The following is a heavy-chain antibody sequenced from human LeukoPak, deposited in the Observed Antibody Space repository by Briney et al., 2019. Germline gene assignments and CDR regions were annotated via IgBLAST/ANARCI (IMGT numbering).Heavy chain of an antibody. CDR3: ARGGYYYDSSGHPHDY. V-gene: IGHV4-34*01. CDR1: GGSFSGYY. CDR2: INHSGST. D-gene: IGHD3-22*01. J-gene: IGHJ4*02. Sequence: KTSETLSLTCAVYGGSFSGYYWSWIRQPPGKGLEWIGEINHSGSTNYNPSLKSRVTISVDTSKNQFSLKLSSVTAADTAVYYCARGGYYYDSSGHPHDYWGQGTLVTASS.